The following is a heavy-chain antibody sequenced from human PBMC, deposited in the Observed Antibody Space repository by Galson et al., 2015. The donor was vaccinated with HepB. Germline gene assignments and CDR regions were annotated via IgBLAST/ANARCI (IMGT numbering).Heavy chain of an antibody. CDR2: ISGRGGNT. J-gene: IGHJ6*02. V-gene: IGHV3-23*01. CDR3: GKDPVRASYRPYGMDV. CDR1: GFTFSSYA. Sequence: SLRLSCAASGFTFSSYAMSWVRQAPGKGLEWVSSISGRGGNTYYPDSVKGRFTISRDNSKKMGYLQMNSLRAEDTALYYCGKDPVRASYRPYGMDVWGQGTTVTVSS. D-gene: IGHD5-18*01.